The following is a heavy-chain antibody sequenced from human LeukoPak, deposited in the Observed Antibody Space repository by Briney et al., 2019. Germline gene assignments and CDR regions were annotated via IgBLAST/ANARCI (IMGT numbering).Heavy chain of an antibody. CDR1: GVSISSSSYY. CDR2: IYYSGST. V-gene: IGHV4-39*01. Sequence: PSETLSLTCTVSGVSISSSSYYWGWIRQPPGKGLEWIGSIYYSGSTYYNPSLKSRVTISVDTSKNQFSLKLSSVTAADTAVYYCASTPLRITIFGVVMKGFDYWGQGTLVTVSS. J-gene: IGHJ4*02. D-gene: IGHD3-3*01. CDR3: ASTPLRITIFGVVMKGFDY.